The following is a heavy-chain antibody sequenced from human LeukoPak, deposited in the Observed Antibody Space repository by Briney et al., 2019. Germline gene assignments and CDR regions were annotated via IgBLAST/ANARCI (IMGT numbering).Heavy chain of an antibody. D-gene: IGHD3-3*01. J-gene: IGHJ3*02. CDR2: INPNSGGT. CDR3: ARAPIMYYDFWSGYPYDAFDI. V-gene: IGHV1-2*02. CDR1: GYTFTGYY. Sequence: ASVRVSCKASGYTFTGYYMHWVRQAPGQGLEWMGWINPNSGGTNYAQKFQGRVTMTRDTSISTAYMELSRLRSDDTAVYYCARAPIMYYDFWSGYPYDAFDIWGQGTMVTVSS.